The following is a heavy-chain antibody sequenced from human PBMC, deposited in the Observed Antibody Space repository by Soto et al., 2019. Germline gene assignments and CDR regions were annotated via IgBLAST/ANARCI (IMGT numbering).Heavy chain of an antibody. V-gene: IGHV3-23*01. CDR3: AKDRSRAHFY. Sequence: EVQLLESGGSLVQPGGSLRLSCAASGVTFSSYAMSWVRQAPGKGLEWVSTISDSGGSTYYADSVKGRFTISRDNSKNTLYLQMNNLRAEDTAVYYCAKDRSRAHFYWGQGTLVTVSS. D-gene: IGHD2-2*01. J-gene: IGHJ4*02. CDR2: ISDSGGST. CDR1: GVTFSSYA.